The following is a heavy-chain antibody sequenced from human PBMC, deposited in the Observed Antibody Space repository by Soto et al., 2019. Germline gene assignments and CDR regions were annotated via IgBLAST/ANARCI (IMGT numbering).Heavy chain of an antibody. CDR2: IYYSGST. CDR1: GGSISSGGYY. D-gene: IGHD3-10*01. CDR3: ARGEYGWGSSYGYYYGMDV. J-gene: IGHJ6*02. Sequence: SETLSLTCTVSGGSISSGGYYWSWIRQHPGKGLEWIGYIYYSGSTNYNPSLKSRVTISVDTSKNQFSLKLSSVTAADTAVYYCARGEYGWGSSYGYYYGMDVWGQGTTVTVSS. V-gene: IGHV4-31*03.